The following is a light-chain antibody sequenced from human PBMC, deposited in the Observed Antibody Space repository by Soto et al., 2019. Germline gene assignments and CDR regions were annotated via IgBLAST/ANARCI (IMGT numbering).Light chain of an antibody. Sequence: EIVMTQSPATLSVSPGERASLSCRASQSVSTNLAWYQQKPAQAPRLLIYGASTRAPGIPARFSGGGSGTEFTLTISSLQSADFAVYYCQQYNDWPLTFGGGTKVEIK. CDR3: QQYNDWPLT. CDR1: QSVSTN. J-gene: IGKJ4*01. CDR2: GAS. V-gene: IGKV3-15*01.